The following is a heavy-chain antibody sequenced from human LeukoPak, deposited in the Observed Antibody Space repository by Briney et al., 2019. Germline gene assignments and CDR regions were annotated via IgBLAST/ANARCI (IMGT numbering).Heavy chain of an antibody. Sequence: PGRSLRLSCAASGFTFSSYAMHWVRQAPGKGLEWVAVISYDGSNKYYADSVKGRFTISRDNSKNTLYLQMNSLRAEDTAVYYCARGAQLVHAFDIWGQGTMVTVSS. CDR1: GFTFSSYA. D-gene: IGHD6-6*01. J-gene: IGHJ3*02. CDR2: ISYDGSNK. CDR3: ARGAQLVHAFDI. V-gene: IGHV3-30-3*01.